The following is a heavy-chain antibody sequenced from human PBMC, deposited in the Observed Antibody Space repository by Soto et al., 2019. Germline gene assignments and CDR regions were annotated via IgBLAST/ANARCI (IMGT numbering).Heavy chain of an antibody. Sequence: PSETLSLTCAGCGYSISSSNWWGWIRQPPGKGLEWIGYIYYSVSTYYNPSLKSRVTMSVDTSKNQFSLKLSSVTAVDTAVYYCARDYYRSRGAFDILGQGTIVTLSS. CDR2: IYYSVST. CDR3: ARDYYRSRGAFDI. CDR1: GYSISSSNW. J-gene: IGHJ3*02. V-gene: IGHV4-28*03. D-gene: IGHD3-10*01.